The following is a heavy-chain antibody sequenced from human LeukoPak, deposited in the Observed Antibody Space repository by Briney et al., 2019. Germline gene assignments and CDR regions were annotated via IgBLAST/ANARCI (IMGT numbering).Heavy chain of an antibody. CDR2: IYYSGST. Sequence: SETLSLTCTVSGGSISSYYWSWIRQPPGKGLEWIGYIYYSGSTDYNPSLKSRVAISVDTSKNQFSLKLSSVTAADTAVYYCARGSKAAPGTFDCWGQGTLVTVSS. CDR3: ARGSKAAPGTFDC. V-gene: IGHV4-59*01. CDR1: GGSISSYY. D-gene: IGHD6-13*01. J-gene: IGHJ4*02.